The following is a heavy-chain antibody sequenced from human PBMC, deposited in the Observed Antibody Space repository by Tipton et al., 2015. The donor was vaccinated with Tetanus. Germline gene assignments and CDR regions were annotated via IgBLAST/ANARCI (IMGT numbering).Heavy chain of an antibody. D-gene: IGHD3-16*01. CDR3: ARSGGRRYAFDI. CDR2: VFYSGST. J-gene: IGHJ3*02. Sequence: TLSLTCTVSGGSINNSSYFWAWIRQPPGKGLEWLGYVFYSGSTDLNPSLKSRVTISVDTSNNLFSLKLTSVTTADTAVYYCARSGGRRYAFDIWGQGTMVTVSS. CDR1: GGSINNSSYF. V-gene: IGHV4-61*05.